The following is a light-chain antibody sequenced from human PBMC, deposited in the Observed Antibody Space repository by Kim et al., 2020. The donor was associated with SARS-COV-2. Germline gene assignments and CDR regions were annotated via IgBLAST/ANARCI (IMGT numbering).Light chain of an antibody. CDR2: ANE. CDR1: NSNIGNNF. J-gene: IGLJ3*02. V-gene: IGLV1-51*01. CDR3: GTWDSSLTGV. Sequence: QPVLTQPPSVSAAPGQRVTISCSGTNSNIGNNFVSWYQQVPGTAPKLLIYANEKRSSGIPDRFSGSKSGTSATLVITGLQTGDEAEYYCGTWDSSLTGVFGGGTQLTVL.